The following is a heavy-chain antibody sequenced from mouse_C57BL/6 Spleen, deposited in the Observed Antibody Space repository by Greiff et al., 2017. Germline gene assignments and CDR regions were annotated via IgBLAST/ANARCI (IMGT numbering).Heavy chain of an antibody. CDR3: ARNGNYRFAWFAY. J-gene: IGHJ3*01. Sequence: VQLQQPGAELVKPGASVKLSCKASGYTFTSYWMQWVKQRPGQGLEWIGEIDPSDSYTNYNQKFKGKATLTVDTSSSTAYMQLSSLTSEDSAVYYCARNGNYRFAWFAYWGQGTLVTVSA. V-gene: IGHV1-50*01. CDR2: IDPSDSYT. D-gene: IGHD2-1*01. CDR1: GYTFTSYW.